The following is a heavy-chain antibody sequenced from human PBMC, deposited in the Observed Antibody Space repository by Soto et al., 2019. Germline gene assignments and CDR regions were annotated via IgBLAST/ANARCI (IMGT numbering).Heavy chain of an antibody. CDR3: AIAIPSSGWSPFDY. D-gene: IGHD6-13*01. J-gene: IGHJ4*02. V-gene: IGHV1-2*04. Sequence: QVQLVQPGTEVKKPGASVKVACKAFGYSFTDYYIHWVRQAPGQGLEWLGWINPNNGGTDYAQKFRDWVTITRDTSISTAYMELKRLRSDDTAVYYCAIAIPSSGWSPFDYWGQGTLVTVSS. CDR1: GYSFTDYY. CDR2: INPNNGGT.